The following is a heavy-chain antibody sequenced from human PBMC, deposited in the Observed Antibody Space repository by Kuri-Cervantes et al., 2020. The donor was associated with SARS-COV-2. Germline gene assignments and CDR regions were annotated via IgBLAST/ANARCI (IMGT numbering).Heavy chain of an antibody. J-gene: IGHJ4*02. CDR2: ISSSGSTI. CDR1: GFTVSSNY. V-gene: IGHV3-11*04. Sequence: GESLKISCAASGFTVSSNYMSWVRQAPGKGLEWVSYISSSGSTIYYADSVKGRLTISRDNAKNSLYLQMNSLRAEDTAVYYCARTDFWSGYYVDYWGQGTLVTVSS. D-gene: IGHD3-3*01. CDR3: ARTDFWSGYYVDY.